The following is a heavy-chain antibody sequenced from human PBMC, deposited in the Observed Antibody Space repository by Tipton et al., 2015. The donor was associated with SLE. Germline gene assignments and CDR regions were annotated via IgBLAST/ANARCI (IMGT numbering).Heavy chain of an antibody. V-gene: IGHV4-59*11. J-gene: IGHJ4*02. CDR1: GGSISSHY. CDR2: IYYSGST. Sequence: TLSLTCTVSGGSISSHYWSWIRQPPGKGLEWIGYIYYSGSTNYNPSLKSRVTISVDTSKNQFSLKLSSVTAADTAVYYCARDPDWNYSDYWGQGTLVTVSS. CDR3: ARDPDWNYSDY. D-gene: IGHD1-1*01.